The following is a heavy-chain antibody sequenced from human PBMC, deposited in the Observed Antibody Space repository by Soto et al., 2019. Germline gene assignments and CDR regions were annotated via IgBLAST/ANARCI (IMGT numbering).Heavy chain of an antibody. J-gene: IGHJ4*01. V-gene: IGHV1-69*06. CDR3: ATIRVRGGTLRFED. D-gene: IGHD5-12*01. Sequence: QVQLVQSGAEVRKPGSSVKVSCKTSGGLISKYSFNWVRQAPGQGLEWVGGVLPISGSTDYAQKFQGRLTITADRSTSTVYMELSRLRSDDTANYYCATIRVRGGTLRFEDGGQGMLISVS. CDR1: GGLISKYS. CDR2: VLPISGST.